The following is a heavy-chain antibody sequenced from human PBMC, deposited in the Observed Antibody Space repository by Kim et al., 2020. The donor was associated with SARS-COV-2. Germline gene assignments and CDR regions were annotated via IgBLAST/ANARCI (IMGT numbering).Heavy chain of an antibody. CDR3: ARESVTGTDAFDI. Sequence: GGSLRLSCAASGFTFDSYEINWVRQAPGKGLEWVSYISDSGSTTYYADSVKGRFTVSRDNAKNSLFLQMNSLRAEDTAVYYCARESVTGTDAFDIWDQGTLVTVSS. J-gene: IGHJ3*02. CDR2: ISDSGSTT. V-gene: IGHV3-48*03. D-gene: IGHD6-19*01. CDR1: GFTFDSYE.